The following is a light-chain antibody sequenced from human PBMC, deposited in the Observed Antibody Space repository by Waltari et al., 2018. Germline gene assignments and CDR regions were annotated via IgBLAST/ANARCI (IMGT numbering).Light chain of an antibody. CDR3: QVWDAYSDHWV. Sequence: SYVLTQPPSVSVAPGQTARISCDGNNIRSKNVYCYQQRPGQAPLLVVYDDIHRPAGIPGRCAGSISGDTVTLTVTRVEAGDEADYYCQVWDAYSDHWVFGGGTKLTAL. V-gene: IGLV3-21*02. J-gene: IGLJ3*02. CDR2: DDI. CDR1: NIRSKN.